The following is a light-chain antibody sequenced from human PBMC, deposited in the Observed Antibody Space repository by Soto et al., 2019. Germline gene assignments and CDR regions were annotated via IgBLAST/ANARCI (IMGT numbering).Light chain of an antibody. CDR1: QSISSW. Sequence: DVQMTQSPSTLSASVGDRATITSRASQSISSWLAWFQQKQGKDHNLLIFEASKLVSGVPSRISGSGSGTEFTLTISSLQPDDFATYYCQQYTNYPWTFGQGTKVDIK. CDR3: QQYTNYPWT. V-gene: IGKV1-5*03. CDR2: EAS. J-gene: IGKJ1*01.